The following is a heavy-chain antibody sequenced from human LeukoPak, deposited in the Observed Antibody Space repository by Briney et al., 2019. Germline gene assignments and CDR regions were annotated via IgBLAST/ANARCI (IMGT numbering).Heavy chain of an antibody. CDR2: IIPIFGTA. Sequence: SVKVSCKASGYTFASYDINWVRQATGQGLEWMGGIIPIFGTANYAQKFQGRVTITADESTSTAYMELSSLRSEDTAVYYCAPMVRGATEGPWGQGTLVTVSS. V-gene: IGHV1-69*13. CDR3: APMVRGATEGP. CDR1: GYTFASYD. J-gene: IGHJ5*02. D-gene: IGHD3-10*01.